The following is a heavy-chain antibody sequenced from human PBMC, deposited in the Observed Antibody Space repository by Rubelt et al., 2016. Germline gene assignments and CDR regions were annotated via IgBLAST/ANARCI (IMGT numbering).Heavy chain of an antibody. Sequence: QVQLQESGPGLVKPSETLSLTCSVSGGSISSYYWSWIRQPPGKGLEWIGYIYYSGSTNYNPSLKSRVTISVDTSKNQLSLKLSSGAAADTAVYYCARGSRVGPTGDYWGQGTLVTVSS. D-gene: IGHD1-26*01. V-gene: IGHV4-59*08. CDR1: GGSISSYY. CDR3: ARGSRVGPTGDY. J-gene: IGHJ4*02. CDR2: IYYSGST.